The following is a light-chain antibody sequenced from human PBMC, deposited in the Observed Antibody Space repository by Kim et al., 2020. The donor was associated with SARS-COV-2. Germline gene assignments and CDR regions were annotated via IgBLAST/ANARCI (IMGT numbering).Light chain of an antibody. J-gene: IGKJ2*01. CDR1: QSVCSHC. V-gene: IGKV3-20*01. CDR2: SVS. CDR3: QQYGVAPPYT. Sequence: SPGERATLASRTRQSVCSHCLAWYQQRPGQAPRLLIYSVSTRATGIPDRFSGSGSGTDFTLTISRLEPEDFAVYYCQQYGVAPPYTFGQGTKLEI.